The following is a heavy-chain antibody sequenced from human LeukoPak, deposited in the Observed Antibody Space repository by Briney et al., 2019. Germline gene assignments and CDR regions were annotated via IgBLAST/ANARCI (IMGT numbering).Heavy chain of an antibody. J-gene: IGHJ4*02. Sequence: PSETLSLTCAVYGGSFSGYYWSWIRQPPGKGLEWIGEINHSGSTNYNPSLKSRVTISVDTSKNQFSLKLSSVTAADTAVYYCDGGYYDILTGYYGFDYWGQGTLVTVSS. CDR3: DGGYYDILTGYYGFDY. CDR2: INHSGST. D-gene: IGHD3-9*01. CDR1: GGSFSGYY. V-gene: IGHV4-34*01.